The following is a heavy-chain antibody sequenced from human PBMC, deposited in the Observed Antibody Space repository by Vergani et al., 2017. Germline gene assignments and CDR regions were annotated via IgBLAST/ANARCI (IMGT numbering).Heavy chain of an antibody. CDR1: GYTFTGYY. CDR3: AREDCSGGSCYSPDHWFDP. CDR2: ISPNSGGT. V-gene: IGHV1-2*02. Sequence: QVQLVQSGAEVKKPGASVKVSCKASGYTFTGYYMHWVRQAPGQGLEWMGWISPNSGGTNYAQKFQGRVTMTRDTSISTAYMELSRLRSDDTAVYYCAREDCSGGSCYSPDHWFDPWGQGTLVTVSS. J-gene: IGHJ5*02. D-gene: IGHD2-15*01.